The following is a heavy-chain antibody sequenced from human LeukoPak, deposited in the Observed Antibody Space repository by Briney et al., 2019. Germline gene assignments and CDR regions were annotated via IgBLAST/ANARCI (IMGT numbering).Heavy chain of an antibody. V-gene: IGHV1-69*05. CDR2: IIPIFGTT. Sequence: SVKVSCKASGYSFTSYDINWVRQAPGQGLEWMGGIIPIFGTTNYAQKFQGRVTITTDESTSTAYMELSSLRSEDTAVYYCARALWGDGYSYGYGDYWGQGILVTVSS. CDR1: GYSFTSYD. J-gene: IGHJ4*02. CDR3: ARALWGDGYSYGYGDY. D-gene: IGHD5-18*01.